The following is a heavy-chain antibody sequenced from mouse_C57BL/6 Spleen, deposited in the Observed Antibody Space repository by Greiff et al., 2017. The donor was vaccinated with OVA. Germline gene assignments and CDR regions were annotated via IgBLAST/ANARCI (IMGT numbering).Heavy chain of an antibody. CDR1: GYTFTSYW. CDR2: IDPSDSAT. V-gene: IGHV1-52*01. Sequence: VQLQQSGAELVRPGSSVKLSCKASGYTFTSYWMHWVKQRPIQGLEWIGNIDPSDSATHYNQKFKDKATFTVDKSSSTAYMQLSSLTSEDSAVYYCARRGYFDYWGQGTTLTVSS. CDR3: ARRGYFDY. J-gene: IGHJ2*01.